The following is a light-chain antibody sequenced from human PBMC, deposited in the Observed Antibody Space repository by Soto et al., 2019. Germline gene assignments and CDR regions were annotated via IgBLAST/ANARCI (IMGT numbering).Light chain of an antibody. CDR1: QSVSSA. Sequence: ETVMTQSPATLSVSPGERATLSCRASQSVSSALAWYQQKPGLPPRLLIYDASTRATGIPARFSGSGSGTDFTLTISSLQSQDFAVYYCQHYNNWPHTFGQGTRLEIK. CDR3: QHYNNWPHT. CDR2: DAS. V-gene: IGKV3-15*01. J-gene: IGKJ2*01.